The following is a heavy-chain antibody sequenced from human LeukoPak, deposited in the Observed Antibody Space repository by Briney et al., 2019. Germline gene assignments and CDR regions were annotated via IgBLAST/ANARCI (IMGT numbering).Heavy chain of an antibody. CDR2: IYTSGST. Sequence: SETLSLTCTVSGGSISSGSYYWSWIRQPAGKGLEWIGRIYTSGSTNYNPSLKSRVTISVDTSKNQFSLKLSSVTAADTAVYYCARQIEVWGKGTTVTVSS. V-gene: IGHV4-61*02. J-gene: IGHJ6*04. CDR1: GGSISSGSYY. D-gene: IGHD2/OR15-2a*01. CDR3: ARQIEV.